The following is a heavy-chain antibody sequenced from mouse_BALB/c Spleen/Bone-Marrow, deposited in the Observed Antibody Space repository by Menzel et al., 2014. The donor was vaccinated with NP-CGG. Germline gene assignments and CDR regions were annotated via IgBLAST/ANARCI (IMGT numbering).Heavy chain of an antibody. J-gene: IGHJ4*01. Sequence: QVQLQQSGPELVKPGASVRISCKASGYTFTSYYIHWVKQRPGQGLEWIGWIYPGNVNTKYNEKFKGKATLTADKSSSTAYMQLNSLTSEDSAVYFCARFYYGSSYAMDYWGQGTSVTVSS. CDR1: GYTFTSYY. D-gene: IGHD1-1*01. CDR2: IYPGNVNT. CDR3: ARFYYGSSYAMDY. V-gene: IGHV1S56*01.